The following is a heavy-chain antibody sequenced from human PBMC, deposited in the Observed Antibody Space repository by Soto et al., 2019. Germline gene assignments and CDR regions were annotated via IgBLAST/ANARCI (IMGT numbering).Heavy chain of an antibody. CDR3: ARDDPMTRFDY. Sequence: QVQLVESGGGLVKPGGSLRLSCAASGFTFSDYYMSWIRQAPGKGLEWVSYISSSSSYTNYADSVKGRFTISRDNAKNSLYLQMNSLRAEDTAVYYCARDDPMTRFDYWGQGTLVTVSS. CDR1: GFTFSDYY. V-gene: IGHV3-11*05. CDR2: ISSSSSYT. J-gene: IGHJ4*02.